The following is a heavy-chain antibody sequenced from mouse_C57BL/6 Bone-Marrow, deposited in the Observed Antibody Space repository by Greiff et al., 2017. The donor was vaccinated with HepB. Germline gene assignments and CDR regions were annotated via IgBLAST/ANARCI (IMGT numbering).Heavy chain of an antibody. J-gene: IGHJ3*01. CDR3: ARGYYGSSEVAY. D-gene: IGHD1-1*01. Sequence: QVQLQQSGAELARPGASVKLSCKASGYTFTSYGISWVKQRTGQGLEWIGEIYPRSGNTYYNEKFKGKATLTADKSSSTAYMELRSLTSEDSAVYFCARGYYGSSEVAYWGQGTLVTVSA. CDR2: IYPRSGNT. V-gene: IGHV1-81*01. CDR1: GYTFTSYG.